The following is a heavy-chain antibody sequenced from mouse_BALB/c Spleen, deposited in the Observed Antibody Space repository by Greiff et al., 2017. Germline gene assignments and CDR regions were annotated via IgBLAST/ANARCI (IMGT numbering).Heavy chain of an antibody. J-gene: IGHJ2*01. Sequence: EVQRVESGGGLVKPGGSLKLSCAASGFAFSSYDMSWVRQTPEKRLEWVAYISSGGGSTYYPDTVKGRFTISRDNAKNTLYLQMSSLKSEDTAMYYCARGSWDYWGQGTTLTVSS. CDR2: ISSGGGST. CDR1: GFAFSSYD. CDR3: ARGSWDY. V-gene: IGHV5-12-1*01.